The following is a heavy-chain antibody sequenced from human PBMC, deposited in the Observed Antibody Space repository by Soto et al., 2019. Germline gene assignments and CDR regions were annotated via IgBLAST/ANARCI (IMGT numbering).Heavy chain of an antibody. Sequence: QVQLVQSGAEVKKPGASVKVSCKASGYTFTSYYMHWVRQAPGQGLEWMGIINPSGGSTSYAQKFQGRVTMTRDTSTSTVYMELSSLRSEDTAVYYCARDHRLGGAAGSMGDYWGQGTLVTVSS. V-gene: IGHV1-46*01. CDR3: ARDHRLGGAAGSMGDY. J-gene: IGHJ4*02. D-gene: IGHD6-13*01. CDR1: GYTFTSYY. CDR2: INPSGGST.